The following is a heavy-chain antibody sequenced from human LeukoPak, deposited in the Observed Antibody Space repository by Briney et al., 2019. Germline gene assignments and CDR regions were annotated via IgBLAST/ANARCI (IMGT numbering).Heavy chain of an antibody. D-gene: IGHD4-23*01. CDR3: ARGGGPYWYFDL. CDR2: TYSGGST. V-gene: IGHV3-53*01. CDR1: GFTVSDNY. J-gene: IGHJ2*01. Sequence: GGSLRLSCAASGFTVSDNYMSWVRQSPGKGLEWVSITYSGGSTFYADSVKGRFTISGDNSKNTLYLQMNSLRAEDTAVYYCARGGGPYWYFDLWGRGTLVTVSS.